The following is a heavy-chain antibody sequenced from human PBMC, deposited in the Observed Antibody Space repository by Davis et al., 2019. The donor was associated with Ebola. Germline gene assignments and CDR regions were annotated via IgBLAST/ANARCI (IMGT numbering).Heavy chain of an antibody. CDR1: GFTFTSYW. D-gene: IGHD3-10*01. CDR2: IYPGDSDT. V-gene: IGHV5-51*01. CDR3: ARGIGGFGELLGWFDP. Sequence: GESLKISCTASGFTFTSYWIGWVRQTPGKGLEWMAIIYPGDSDTSYSQSFQGQFTISADKSISTAYLQWSSLKALDTAVYYGARGIGGFGELLGWFDPWGQGTLVTVSS. J-gene: IGHJ5*01.